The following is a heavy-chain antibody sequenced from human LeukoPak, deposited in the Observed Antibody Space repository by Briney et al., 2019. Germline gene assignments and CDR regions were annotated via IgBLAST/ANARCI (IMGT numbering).Heavy chain of an antibody. D-gene: IGHD4-17*01. CDR2: ITGSGRGT. CDR1: GLTFSNYA. Sequence: PGGSLTLSCTASGLTFSNYATTWVRQAPGKGLEWVSSITGSGRGTYYADSVKGRFSVSRDNSQNTVFLHMNSLRADDTALYYCSKDPNGDYVGAFDMWGPGTMVTVPS. CDR3: SKDPNGDYVGAFDM. V-gene: IGHV3-23*01. J-gene: IGHJ3*02.